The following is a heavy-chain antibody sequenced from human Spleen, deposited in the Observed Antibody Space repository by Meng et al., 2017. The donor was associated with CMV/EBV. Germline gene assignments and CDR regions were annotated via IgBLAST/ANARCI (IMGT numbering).Heavy chain of an antibody. Sequence: SETLSLTCAVYGGSFIPYYWSWIRQTPGKGLEWIAEINHSGSTNSNPSLKSRVTISGDTSKNQFSLRLNSVTAADTAVYYCARTIAAAAHYFDYWGQGALVTVSS. V-gene: IGHV4-34*01. D-gene: IGHD6-13*01. CDR3: ARTIAAAAHYFDY. CDR1: GGSFIPYY. J-gene: IGHJ4*02. CDR2: INHSGST.